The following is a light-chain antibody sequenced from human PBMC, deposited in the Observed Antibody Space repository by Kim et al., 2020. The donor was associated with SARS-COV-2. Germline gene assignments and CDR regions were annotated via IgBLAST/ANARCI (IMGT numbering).Light chain of an antibody. CDR1: QLGEKY. Sequence: VSPGKPPNNTGSGNQLGEKYTCWYQQKPGQSPVQVIYQDTKRPSGIPERFSGSNSGNTATLAISGTQAMDEADYYCQTWDSYTYVVVGGGTQLTVL. CDR3: QTWDSYTYVV. V-gene: IGLV3-1*01. J-gene: IGLJ2*01. CDR2: QDT.